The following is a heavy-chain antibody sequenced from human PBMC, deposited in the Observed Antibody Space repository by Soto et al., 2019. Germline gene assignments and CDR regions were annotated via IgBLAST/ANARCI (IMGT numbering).Heavy chain of an antibody. Sequence: QVHLVQSGAEVKKPGASVKVSCKASGYTFTSYDINWVRQVAGQGLEWMGWMNPNSGDTAYAQEFQGRVTMSRNTSISIAYMELSRLRPADTAVYCCARGLKMLRVFGLKTYYYYYMDVWGKGTTVTLSS. D-gene: IGHD3-10*01. J-gene: IGHJ6*03. CDR1: GYTFTSYD. CDR3: ARGLKMLRVFGLKTYYYYYMDV. V-gene: IGHV1-8*01. CDR2: MNPNSGDT.